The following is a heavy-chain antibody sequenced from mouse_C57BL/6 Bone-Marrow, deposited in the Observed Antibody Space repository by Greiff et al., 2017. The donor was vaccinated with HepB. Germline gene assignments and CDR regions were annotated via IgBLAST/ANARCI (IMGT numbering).Heavy chain of an antibody. J-gene: IGHJ2*01. Sequence: EVQGVESGGGLVKPGGSLKLSCAASGFTFSSYAMSWVRQTPEKRLEWVATISAGGSYTYYPDNVKGRFTISRDNAKNNLYLQMSHLKSEDTAMYYCARVYYDDDGGGFDYWGQGTTRTVSS. V-gene: IGHV5-4*01. CDR1: GFTFSSYA. D-gene: IGHD2-4*01. CDR2: ISAGGSYT. CDR3: ARVYYDDDGGGFDY.